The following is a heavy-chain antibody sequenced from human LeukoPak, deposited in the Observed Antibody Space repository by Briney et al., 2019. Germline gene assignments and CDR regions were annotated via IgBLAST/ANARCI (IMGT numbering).Heavy chain of an antibody. D-gene: IGHD2-21*02. CDR3: AALLGDGSIDY. Sequence: SETLSLTCTVSGGSISSGGYYWSWIRQHPGKGLEWIGCIYYGGSTCYNPSLKSRVSISEDTSKNQFSLRLSSMTAADTAVYYCAALLGDGSIDYWGQGTLVTVSS. V-gene: IGHV4-31*03. J-gene: IGHJ4*02. CDR2: IYYGGST. CDR1: GGSISSGGYY.